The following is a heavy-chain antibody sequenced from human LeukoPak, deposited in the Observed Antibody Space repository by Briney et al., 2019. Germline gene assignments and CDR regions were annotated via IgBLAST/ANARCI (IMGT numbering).Heavy chain of an antibody. D-gene: IGHD6-13*01. V-gene: IGHV3-23*01. CDR2: ISGSGGST. J-gene: IGHJ4*02. CDR3: AKFWAAAHYYFDY. Sequence: GGSLRLSCTVSGFTVSSNSMSWVRQAPGKGLEWVSAISGSGGSTYYADSVKGRFTISRDNSKNTLYLQMNSLRAEDTAVYYCAKFWAAAHYYFDYWGQGTLVTVSS. CDR1: GFTVSSNS.